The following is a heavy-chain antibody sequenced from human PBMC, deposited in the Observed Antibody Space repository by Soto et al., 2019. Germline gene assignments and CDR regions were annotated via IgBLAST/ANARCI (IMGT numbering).Heavy chain of an antibody. D-gene: IGHD2-2*01. Sequence: SVKVSCKASGGTFSSYAISWVRQAPGQGLEWMGGIIPIFGTANYAQKFQGRVTITADESTSTAYMELSSLRSEDTAVYYYASTPRKYCSSTSCYLSGGMDVWGQGTTVTVSS. CDR3: ASTPRKYCSSTSCYLSGGMDV. V-gene: IGHV1-69*13. CDR2: IIPIFGTA. J-gene: IGHJ6*02. CDR1: GGTFSSYA.